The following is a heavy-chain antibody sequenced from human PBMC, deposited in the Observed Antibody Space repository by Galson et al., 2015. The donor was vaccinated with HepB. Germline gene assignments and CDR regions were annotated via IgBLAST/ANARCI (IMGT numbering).Heavy chain of an antibody. CDR2: INPSGGST. V-gene: IGHV1-46*03. Sequence: SVKVSCKASGYTFTSYYMHWVRQAPGQGLEWMGIINPSGGSTSYAQKFQGRVTMTRDTSTSTVYMELSSLRSEDTAVYYCARVSSPSITMIVVGFFDYWGQGTLVTVSS. D-gene: IGHD3-22*01. CDR3: ARVSSPSITMIVVGFFDY. J-gene: IGHJ4*02. CDR1: GYTFTSYY.